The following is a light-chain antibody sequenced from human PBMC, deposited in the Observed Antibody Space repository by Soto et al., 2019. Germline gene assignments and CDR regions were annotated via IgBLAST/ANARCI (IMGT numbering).Light chain of an antibody. CDR1: QSVNSLF. CDR3: QQYGISPKT. J-gene: IGKJ1*01. Sequence: EIVLTQSPGILSLSPGERATLSCRASQSVNSLFFGWHQQKPGQAPRLVIYGTTNRAAGIPDRFSGSGSGTYFPLTISRLEPEDSAVYFCQQYGISPKTFGQGTTVDLK. CDR2: GTT. V-gene: IGKV3-20*01.